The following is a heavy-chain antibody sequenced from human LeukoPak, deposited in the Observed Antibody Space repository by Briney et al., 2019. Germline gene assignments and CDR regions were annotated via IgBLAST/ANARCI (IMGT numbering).Heavy chain of an antibody. CDR1: GYTFTSYD. CDR2: MNPNSGNT. J-gene: IGHJ4*02. Sequence: GASVKVSCKASGYTFTSYDINWVRQATGQGLEWMGWMNPNSGNTGYAQKLQGRVTMTRNTSISTAYMELSSLRSEDTAVYYCARELTRYFDLGPGGAGEDYWGQGTLVTVSS. V-gene: IGHV1-8*01. D-gene: IGHD3-9*01. CDR3: ARELTRYFDLGPGGAGEDY.